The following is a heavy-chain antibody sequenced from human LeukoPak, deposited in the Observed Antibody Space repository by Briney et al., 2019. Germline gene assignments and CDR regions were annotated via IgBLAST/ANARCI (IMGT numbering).Heavy chain of an antibody. D-gene: IGHD6-13*01. Sequence: SVKVSCKASGGTFSSYDISWVRQAPGQGLEWMGGIIPMLGTPNYAQKFQGRVTITADESTSTAYMELSSLRSEDTAVYYCARGYSSSWGGGYYYYYMDVWGKGTTVTISS. J-gene: IGHJ6*03. V-gene: IGHV1-69*13. CDR2: IIPMLGTP. CDR1: GGTFSSYD. CDR3: ARGYSSSWGGGYYYYYMDV.